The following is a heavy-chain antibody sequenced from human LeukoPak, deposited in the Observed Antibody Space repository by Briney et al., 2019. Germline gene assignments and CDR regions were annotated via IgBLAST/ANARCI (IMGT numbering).Heavy chain of an antibody. Sequence: SVKVSCKASGGTFSSYAISWVRQAPGQGLEWMGGIIPIFGTANYAQKFQGRVTITADESTSTAYMELSSLRSEDTAVYYCAKDGDGINAVDVFDIWGQGTMVTVSS. D-gene: IGHD3-10*01. CDR2: IIPIFGTA. CDR3: AKDGDGINAVDVFDI. V-gene: IGHV1-69*13. CDR1: GGTFSSYA. J-gene: IGHJ3*02.